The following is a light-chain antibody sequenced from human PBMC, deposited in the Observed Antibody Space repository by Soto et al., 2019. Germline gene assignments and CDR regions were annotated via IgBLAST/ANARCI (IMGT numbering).Light chain of an antibody. CDR1: QGIKDY. J-gene: IGKJ1*01. V-gene: IGKV3-15*01. CDR2: GAS. CDR3: QQYNTWPRT. Sequence: EIVMTQSPATLSVSPGEGATLSCRASQGIKDYLAWFQQKPGQAPRLLIYGASTRATAIPARFSGSGSGTEFTLSISSLQSEDFAVYYCQQYNTWPRTFGQGTKVETK.